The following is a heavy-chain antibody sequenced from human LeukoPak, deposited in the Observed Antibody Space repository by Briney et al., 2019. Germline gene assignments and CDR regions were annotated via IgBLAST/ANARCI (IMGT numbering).Heavy chain of an antibody. CDR2: TYYRSKWYK. D-gene: IGHD7-27*01. Sequence: SQTLSLTCAISGDSVSSNSAAWNWIGQSPSRGLEWLGRTYYRSKWYKEYALSVKSRITINPDTSKNQFSLQLNSVTPEDTAVYYCTSLTGDTDYWGQGTLVTVSS. V-gene: IGHV6-1*01. CDR3: TSLTGDTDY. CDR1: GDSVSSNSAA. J-gene: IGHJ4*02.